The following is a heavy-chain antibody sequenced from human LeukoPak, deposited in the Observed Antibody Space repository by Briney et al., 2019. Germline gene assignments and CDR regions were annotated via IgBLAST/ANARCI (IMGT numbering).Heavy chain of an antibody. Sequence: SQTLSLTCTVSGGSISSGDYYWSWIRQPPGKGLEWIGYIYHSGTTYYNPSLKSRVTISVDRSKNHFSLKLSSVTAADTAVYYCARAETTPTGTTYLFDYWGQGTLVTVSS. CDR2: IYHSGTT. CDR3: ARAETTPTGTTYLFDY. J-gene: IGHJ4*02. D-gene: IGHD1/OR15-1a*01. CDR1: GGSISSGDYY. V-gene: IGHV4-30-2*01.